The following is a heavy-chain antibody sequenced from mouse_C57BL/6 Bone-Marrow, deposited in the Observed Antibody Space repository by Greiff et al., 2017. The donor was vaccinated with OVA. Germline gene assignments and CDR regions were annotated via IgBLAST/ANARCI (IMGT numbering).Heavy chain of an antibody. CDR1: GYTFTDHI. Sequence: QVHVKQSGAELASPGASVTLSCKASGYTFTDHIMNWVKKRPGQGLEWIGRIYPVSGETNYNQQFMGKATFSVDRSSSTVYMVLNSLTSEDPAVYYCGGGTTGWFWGTGTTVTVSS. D-gene: IGHD1-1*01. CDR2: IYPVSGET. V-gene: IGHV1-11*01. CDR3: GGGTTGWF. J-gene: IGHJ1*03.